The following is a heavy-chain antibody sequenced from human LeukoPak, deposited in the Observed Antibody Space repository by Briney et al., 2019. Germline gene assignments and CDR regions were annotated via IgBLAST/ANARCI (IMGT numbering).Heavy chain of an antibody. J-gene: IGHJ4*02. CDR1: GFTFSRYA. Sequence: GGPLRLSCTASGFTFSRYAMRWVRRSPGKALEGVSTISGSGSNTYYADSVKGRFSISREHSKITLYLQMNGLGAEDTVVYCWARPEYSGYWGQGTLVTVSS. CDR2: ISGSGSNT. CDR3: ARPEYSGY. V-gene: IGHV3-23*01.